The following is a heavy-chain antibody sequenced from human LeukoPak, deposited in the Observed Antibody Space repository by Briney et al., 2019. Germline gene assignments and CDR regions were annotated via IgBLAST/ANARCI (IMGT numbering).Heavy chain of an antibody. CDR3: AKDWTPHNRVYDCLDA. CDR2: IGSGADL. J-gene: IGHJ5*02. D-gene: IGHD3-16*01. Sequence: GRSLRLSCAASGFAFGVHAMSWVRQAPGKGPEWVATIGSGADLFYAESVKGRFTISRDDPRNTVWLQMNSLRAEDTALYYCAKDWTPHNRVYDCLDAWGQGTQVTVSS. CDR1: GFAFGVHA. V-gene: IGHV3-23*01.